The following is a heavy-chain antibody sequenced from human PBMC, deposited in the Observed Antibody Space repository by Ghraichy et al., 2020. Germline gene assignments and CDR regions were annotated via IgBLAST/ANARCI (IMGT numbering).Heavy chain of an antibody. CDR3: ARDYNWAFDH. V-gene: IGHV3-48*02. J-gene: IGHJ4*02. CDR2: ISSTSAI. Sequence: GGSLRLSCAASGFNFNNYAMNWVRQAPGKGLEWVSYISSTSAIYYADSVRGRFTISRDNAKNSLYLQMNSLRDEDAAVYYCARDYNWAFDHWGQGALVTGSS. D-gene: IGHD1-20*01. CDR1: GFNFNNYA.